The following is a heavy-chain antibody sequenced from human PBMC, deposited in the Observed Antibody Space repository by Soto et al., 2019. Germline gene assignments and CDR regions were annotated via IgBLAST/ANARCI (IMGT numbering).Heavy chain of an antibody. CDR2: IYYSGST. CDR1: GGSIGSGDYY. J-gene: IGHJ6*02. CDR3: AREIRYYYGMDV. Sequence: PSETLSLTCTVSGGSIGSGDYYWSWIRQPPGKGLEWIGYIYYSGSTYYNPSLKSRVTISVDTSKNQFSLKLSSVTAADTAVYYCAREIRYYYGMDVWGQGTTVTVSS. V-gene: IGHV4-30-4*01.